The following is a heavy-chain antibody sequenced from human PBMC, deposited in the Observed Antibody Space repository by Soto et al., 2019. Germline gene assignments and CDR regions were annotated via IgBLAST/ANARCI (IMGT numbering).Heavy chain of an antibody. CDR1: GASISSYNY. CDR3: ARDPPINDFWSGPRRAYYGMDV. V-gene: IGHV4-38-2*02. CDR2: IIYSGDI. D-gene: IGHD3-3*01. J-gene: IGHJ6*02. Sequence: SETLSLTCNVSGASISSYNYWGWFRQPPGKGLEWIGSIIYSGDIMYNPSLQSRLTLFVDTSKNQFSLKLSSVTAADTAVYYCARDPPINDFWSGPRRAYYGMDVWGQGTTVTVS.